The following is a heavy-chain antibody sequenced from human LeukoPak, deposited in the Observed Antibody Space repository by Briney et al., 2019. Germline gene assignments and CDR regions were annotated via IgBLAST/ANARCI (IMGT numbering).Heavy chain of an antibody. CDR3: ARDDAGVMSY. CDR2: INHSGST. J-gene: IGHJ4*02. CDR1: GGSISSSSYY. D-gene: IGHD3-16*01. V-gene: IGHV4-39*07. Sequence: SETLSLTCTVSGGSISSSSYYWGWIRQPPGTGLEWIGEINHSGSTNYNPSLKSRVTISVDTSKNQFSLKLSSVTAADTAVYYCARDDAGVMSYWGQGTLVTVSS.